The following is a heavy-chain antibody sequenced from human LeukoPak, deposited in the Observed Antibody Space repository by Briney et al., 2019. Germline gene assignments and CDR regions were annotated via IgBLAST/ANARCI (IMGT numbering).Heavy chain of an antibody. Sequence: SQTLSLTCTVSGASITTPGYYWSWIRQPAGKGLEWIGRTYTGGRAEYNPSLDSRATISVAVSKKQFSLTLTSVTAADTAAYFCATERVYGLSSPAFDSWGQGTLVTVSS. J-gene: IGHJ4*02. CDR1: GASITTPGYY. V-gene: IGHV4-61*02. CDR2: TYTGGRA. D-gene: IGHD4-17*01. CDR3: ATERVYGLSSPAFDS.